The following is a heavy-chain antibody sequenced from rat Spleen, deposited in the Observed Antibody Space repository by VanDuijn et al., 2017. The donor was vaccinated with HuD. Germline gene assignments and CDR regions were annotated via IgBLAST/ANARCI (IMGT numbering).Heavy chain of an antibody. V-gene: IGHV5-27*01. Sequence: EVQLVESGGGLMQPGRSLKLSCAVSGFTFSNFDMAWVRQAPTKGLEWVASISPSGGSTYYRDSVKGRFTISRDNAKSTLYLQMNSLRSEDTATYYGTRGTALDYWGQGVMVTVSS. CDR3: TRGTALDY. CDR1: GFTFSNFD. CDR2: ISPSGGST. J-gene: IGHJ2*01.